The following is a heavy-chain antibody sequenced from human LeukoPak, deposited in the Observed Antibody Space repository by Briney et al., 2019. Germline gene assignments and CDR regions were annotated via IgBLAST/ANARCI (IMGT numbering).Heavy chain of an antibody. Sequence: ASVKVSCKASGYSFTDYYMHWVRQAPGQGLEWMGWINLNSGDIKSAQKFQGRVTMTRDTSITTVYMELRSLRSDDTAVYYCARDISGSYYNRESYYYYYMDVWGKGTTVTVSS. D-gene: IGHD3-10*01. CDR3: ARDISGSYYNRESYYYYYMDV. CDR1: GYSFTDYY. J-gene: IGHJ6*03. CDR2: INLNSGDI. V-gene: IGHV1-2*02.